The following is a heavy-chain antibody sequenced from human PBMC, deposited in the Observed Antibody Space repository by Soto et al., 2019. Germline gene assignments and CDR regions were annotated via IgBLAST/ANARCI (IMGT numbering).Heavy chain of an antibody. V-gene: IGHV1-69*13. D-gene: IGHD3-22*01. J-gene: IGHJ4*02. CDR3: ARDSAGYDSSVDY. Sequence: ASVKVSCKASGGTFSSYAISWVRQAPGQGLEWMGGIIPIFGTANYAQKLQGRVTITADESTSTAYMELSSLRSEDTAVYYCARDSAGYDSSVDYWGQGTLVTVSS. CDR1: GGTFSSYA. CDR2: IIPIFGTA.